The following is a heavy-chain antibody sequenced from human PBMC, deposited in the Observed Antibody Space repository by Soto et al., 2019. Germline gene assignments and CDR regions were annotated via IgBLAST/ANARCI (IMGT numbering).Heavy chain of an antibody. V-gene: IGHV3-23*01. CDR1: GLSFSTYG. CDR2: ISGGGSST. J-gene: IGHJ6*02. Sequence: GGSLRLSCVASGLSFSTYGMSWVRQAPGTGLEWVSVISGGGSSTYYADSVKGRFTISRDNSKNTLYLQMNSLRAEDTAVYYCAKLPKAAQGRVLYGMDVWGQGTTVTVSS. CDR3: AKLPKAAQGRVLYGMDV. D-gene: IGHD3-16*01.